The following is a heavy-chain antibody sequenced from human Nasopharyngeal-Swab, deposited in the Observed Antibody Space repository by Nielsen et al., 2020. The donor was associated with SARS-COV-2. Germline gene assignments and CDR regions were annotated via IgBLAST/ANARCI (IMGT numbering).Heavy chain of an antibody. D-gene: IGHD3-22*01. Sequence: GESLKISCKGSGYRFLSHWVGWVRQMPGTGLEWIGIIYPGDSDTRYSPSFQGQVTISADKSINTAYLQWSSLTASDTAVYYCARTAIEGGYYRGDAFDIWGQGTMVTVSS. V-gene: IGHV5-51*01. CDR2: IYPGDSDT. CDR3: ARTAIEGGYYRGDAFDI. J-gene: IGHJ3*02. CDR1: GYRFLSHW.